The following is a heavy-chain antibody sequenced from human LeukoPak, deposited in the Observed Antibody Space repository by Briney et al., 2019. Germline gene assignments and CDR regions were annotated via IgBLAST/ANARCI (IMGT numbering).Heavy chain of an antibody. CDR2: SNWDDDE. J-gene: IGHJ6*02. CDR1: GFSLPTGGRC. D-gene: IGHD5-12*01. V-gene: IGHV2-70*01. Sequence: ESGPPLVNPTRPLTLTCTFSGFSLPTGGRCESWIRQPPGKAPEWLAHSNWDDDEYYSTSLKTRLTISKDTSKNQVVLTMTNIDPLFTATYYCARRRWLRSVDYGLDVWGQGTTVTVSS. CDR3: ARRRWLRSVDYGLDV.